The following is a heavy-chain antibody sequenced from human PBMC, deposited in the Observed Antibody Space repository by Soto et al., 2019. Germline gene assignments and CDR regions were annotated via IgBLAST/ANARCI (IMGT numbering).Heavy chain of an antibody. CDR3: ASLVNGQHEYFDY. Sequence: PSETLSLTCIVSGGSISSRSYYWVWIRHSPGKGLEWIGTISFSGSTYYGLSLKSRLTISVDTSRNHFSLKLSSVTAADTAVYYCASLVNGQHEYFDYWGQGALVTVSS. D-gene: IGHD6-13*01. CDR2: ISFSGST. CDR1: GGSISSRSYY. V-gene: IGHV4-39*02. J-gene: IGHJ4*02.